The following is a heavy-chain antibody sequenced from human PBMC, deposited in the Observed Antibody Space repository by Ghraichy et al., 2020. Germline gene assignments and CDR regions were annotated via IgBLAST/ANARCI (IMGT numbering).Heavy chain of an antibody. CDR2: VSRDGGRT. CDR3: ARDEGMATMIRGFDY. CDR1: GFFFSTYW. J-gene: IGHJ4*02. D-gene: IGHD5-24*01. Sequence: GGSLRLSCAASGFFFSTYWMHWVRQAPGKGLVCVSSVSRDGGRTFYADSVKGRFTISRDNAKNTLLLQMNSLRAEDTAVYYCARDEGMATMIRGFDYWGRGTLVTVSS. V-gene: IGHV3-74*01.